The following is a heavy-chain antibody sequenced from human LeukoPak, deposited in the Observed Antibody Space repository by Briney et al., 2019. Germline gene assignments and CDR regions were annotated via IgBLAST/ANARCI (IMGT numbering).Heavy chain of an antibody. J-gene: IGHJ4*02. CDR2: VDPEDGET. D-gene: IGHD2-2*01. Sequence: GASVKVSCKASGYTFTDYYMHWVKEAPGKGLEWMGRVDPEDGETIDAEKFQGRVTITADTSTDTAYMELSSLRAEDTAVYYCATDLVVPAASVFDYWGQGTLVTVSS. CDR1: GYTFTDYY. V-gene: IGHV1-69-2*01. CDR3: ATDLVVPAASVFDY.